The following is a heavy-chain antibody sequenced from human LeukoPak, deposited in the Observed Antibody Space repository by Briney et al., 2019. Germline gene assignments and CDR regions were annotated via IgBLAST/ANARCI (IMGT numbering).Heavy chain of an antibody. CDR2: ISDSGGST. V-gene: IGHV3-23*01. D-gene: IGHD6-6*01. CDR3: AKGDGSSSFYYYYYYMDV. Sequence: GGSLRLSCAASGFTFSNYAMSWVRQAPGKGLEWVSTISDSGGSTYYADSVKGRFTISRDNSKNTLYLQMNSLRAEDTAVYYCAKGDGSSSFYYYYYYMDVWGKGTTVTVSS. J-gene: IGHJ6*03. CDR1: GFTFSNYA.